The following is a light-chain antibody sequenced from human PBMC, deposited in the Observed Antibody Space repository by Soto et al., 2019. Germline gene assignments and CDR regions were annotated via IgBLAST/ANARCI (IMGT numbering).Light chain of an antibody. CDR3: SSYTSTSSLVV. V-gene: IGLV2-14*01. J-gene: IGLJ2*01. CDR1: SSDVGGYNY. Sequence: QSVLTQPASVSGSPGQSITISCTGSSSDVGGYNYVSWYQQHPGNAPKLIIFDVNDRPSGVSNRFSGSKSGSTASLTISGLQAEDEADYYCSSYTSTSSLVVFGGGTKVTVL. CDR2: DVN.